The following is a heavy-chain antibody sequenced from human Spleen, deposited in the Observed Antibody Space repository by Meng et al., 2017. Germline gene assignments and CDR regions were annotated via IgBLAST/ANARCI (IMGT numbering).Heavy chain of an antibody. Sequence: QLQQWGAGRWTPSRTLSRACVGSGCGGSDYYWSWVRQAPGQGLEWIGEINHSGSTNYNPSIESRDSISADTAQNNMYLKLSSVTAVASAVSYCESGATTMAHDFDYWGQGTLVTVSS. CDR1: GCGGSDYY. V-gene: IGHV4-34*01. J-gene: IGHJ4*02. D-gene: IGHD4-11*01. CDR2: INHSGST. CDR3: ESGATTMAHDFDY.